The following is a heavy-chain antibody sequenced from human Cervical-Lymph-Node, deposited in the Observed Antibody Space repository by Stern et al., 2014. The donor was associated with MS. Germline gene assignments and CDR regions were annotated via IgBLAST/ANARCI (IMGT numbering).Heavy chain of an antibody. CDR1: GGTFSSYA. CDR2: IFPMVRTA. CDR3: ARRKSGVTGGFDP. J-gene: IGHJ5*02. D-gene: IGHD3-3*01. Sequence: QLVQSGAEVKKPGSSVQVSCKASGGTFSSYAISWVRQAPGQGLEWMGGIFPMVRTANYAQRFQGRVTITADESTSTAYMELSSLRSEDTAVYYCARRKSGVTGGFDPWGQGSLVTVSS. V-gene: IGHV1-69*01.